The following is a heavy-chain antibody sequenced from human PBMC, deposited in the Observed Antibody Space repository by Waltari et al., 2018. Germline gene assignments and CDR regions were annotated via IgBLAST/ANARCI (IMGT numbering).Heavy chain of an antibody. V-gene: IGHV5-51*03. CDR1: GYNFATYW. CDR2: IYPSDSDT. J-gene: IGHJ5*01. CDR3: ARGTPPDS. Sequence: EVQLLQSGPEVKKSGEYLKRSCLASGYNFATYWIGWVRQLPGKGLEWVAIIYPSDSDTRYSPSFEGRVTISADKSLNTAYLQWNTLRASDSAMYFCARGTPPDSWGHGTPLTVSS. D-gene: IGHD1-1*01.